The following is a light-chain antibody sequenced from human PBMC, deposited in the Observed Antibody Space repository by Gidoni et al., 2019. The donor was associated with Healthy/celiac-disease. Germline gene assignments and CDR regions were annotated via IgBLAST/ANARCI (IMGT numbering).Light chain of an antibody. Sequence: SVLTPPPSVSAAPGPKVTISCSGSSSNIGNNDVSWYQQLPGTAPKLLIYDNNKRPAGIPDRFSGSKSGTSATLGITGLQTGDEADYYCGTWDSSLSAGVFGGGTKLTVL. V-gene: IGLV1-51*01. J-gene: IGLJ3*02. CDR2: DNN. CDR1: SSNIGNND. CDR3: GTWDSSLSAGV.